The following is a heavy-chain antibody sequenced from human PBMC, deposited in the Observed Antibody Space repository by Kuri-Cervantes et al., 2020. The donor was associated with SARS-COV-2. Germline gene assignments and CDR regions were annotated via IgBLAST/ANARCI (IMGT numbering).Heavy chain of an antibody. V-gene: IGHV3-21*01. CDR3: ASVTGYSYAYGLDV. J-gene: IGHJ6*02. D-gene: IGHD5-12*01. CDR1: GFTFSSYS. Sequence: GGSLRLSCAASGFTFSSYSTNWVRQAPGKGLEWVSSISSSGTYIYYGDSVKGRFTISRDNAKNSLYLQMKTVRADDTAVYYCASVTGYSYAYGLDVWGQGTTVTVSS. CDR2: ISSSGTYI.